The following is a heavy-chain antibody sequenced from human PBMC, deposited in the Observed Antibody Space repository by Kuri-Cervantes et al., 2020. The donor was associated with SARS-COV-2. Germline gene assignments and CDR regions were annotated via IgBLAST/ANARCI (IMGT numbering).Heavy chain of an antibody. CDR2: MNPNSGNT. V-gene: IGHV1-8*01. CDR3: ARRFYGSSWYNYYYYGMDV. J-gene: IGHJ6*02. Sequence: ASVKVSCKDSGYTFTSYDINWVRQATGQGLEWMGWMNPNSGNTGYAQKFQGRVTMTRNTSISTAYMELSSLRSEDTAVYYCARRFYGSSWYNYYYYGMDVWGQGTTVTVSS. CDR1: GYTFTSYD. D-gene: IGHD6-13*01.